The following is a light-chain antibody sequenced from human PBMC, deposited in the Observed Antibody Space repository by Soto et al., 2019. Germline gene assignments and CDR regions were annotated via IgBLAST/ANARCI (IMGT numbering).Light chain of an antibody. V-gene: IGLV2-14*03. CDR3: SSYTSTSTLVL. CDR2: DVT. CDR1: SSDVGGYKY. J-gene: IGLJ2*01. Sequence: QSVLTQPASVSGSPGQSITISCTGASSDVGGYKYVSWYQHHPGKAPKLLIYDVTIRPSGVSDRFSGSKSGNTASLTISGLQAEDEATYYCSSYTSTSTLVLFGLGTKLIVL.